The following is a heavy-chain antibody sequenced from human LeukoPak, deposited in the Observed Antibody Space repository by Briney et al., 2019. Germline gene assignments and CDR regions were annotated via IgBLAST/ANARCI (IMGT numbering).Heavy chain of an antibody. CDR1: GGTFSSYA. CDR3: ASMRDSSSSSPMYYYYYYMDV. J-gene: IGHJ6*03. V-gene: IGHV1-69*06. CDR2: IIPIFGTA. Sequence: VASVKVSCKASGGTFSSYAISWVRQAPGQGLEWMGGIIPIFGTANYAQKFQGRVTITADKSTSTAYMELSSLRSEDTAVCYCASMRDSSSSSPMYYYYYYMDVWGKGTTVTVSS. D-gene: IGHD6-6*01.